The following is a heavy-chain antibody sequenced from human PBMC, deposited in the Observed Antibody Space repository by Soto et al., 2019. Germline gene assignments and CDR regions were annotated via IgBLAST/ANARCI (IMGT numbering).Heavy chain of an antibody. D-gene: IGHD2-15*01. CDR3: ARDLVVVVAASSPRDYYYYGMDV. J-gene: IGHJ6*02. CDR2: MNPNSGNT. CDR1: GYIFTSYD. V-gene: IGHV1-8*01. Sequence: GASVKVSCKASGYIFTSYDINWVRQATGQGLEWMGWMNPNSGNTGYAQKFQGRVTMTRNTSISTAYMELSSLRSEDTAVYYCARDLVVVVAASSPRDYYYYGMDVWGQGTTVTSP.